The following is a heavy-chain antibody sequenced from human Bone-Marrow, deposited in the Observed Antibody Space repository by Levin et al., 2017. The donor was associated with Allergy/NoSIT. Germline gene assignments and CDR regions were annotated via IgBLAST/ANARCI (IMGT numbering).Heavy chain of an antibody. CDR3: ARTAYSSLDS. D-gene: IGHD5-18*01. J-gene: IGHJ5*01. V-gene: IGHV3-7*01. Sequence: GGSLRLSCTVVSGFTFSSNWMSWVRQAPGGGLEWVANIKEDGSAKNYVDSVKGRFTISRDNAKNSLYLQMNSLRAEDTAVYFCARTAYSSLDSWGQGTLVTVSS. CDR1: GFTFSSNW. CDR2: IKEDGSAK.